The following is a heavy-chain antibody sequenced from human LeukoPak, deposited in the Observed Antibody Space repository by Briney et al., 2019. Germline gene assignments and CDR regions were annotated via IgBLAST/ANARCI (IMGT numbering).Heavy chain of an antibody. CDR3: ARRLRFLEWLLTYFDY. J-gene: IGHJ4*02. D-gene: IGHD3-3*01. V-gene: IGHV4-34*01. Sequence: SETLSLTCAVYGGSFSGYCWSWIRQPPGKGLEWIGEINHSGSTNYNPSLKSRVTISVDTSKNQFSLKLSSVTAADTAVYYCARRLRFLEWLLTYFDYWGQGTLVTVSS. CDR2: INHSGST. CDR1: GGSFSGYC.